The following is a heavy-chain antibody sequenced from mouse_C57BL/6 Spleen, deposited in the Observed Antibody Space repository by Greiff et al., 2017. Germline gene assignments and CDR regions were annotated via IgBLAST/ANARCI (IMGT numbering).Heavy chain of an antibody. CDR3: AIAIGYGDGWFAY. V-gene: IGHV1-74*01. CDR2: IHPSDSDT. CDR1: GYTFTSYW. Sequence: QVQLQQPGAELVKPGASVKVSCKASGYTFTSYWMHWVKQRPGQGLEWIGRIHPSDSDTNYNQKFKGKATLTVDKSSSTAYMQLSSLTSEDSAVYYCAIAIGYGDGWFAYWGQGTLVTVSA. J-gene: IGHJ3*01. D-gene: IGHD2-2*01.